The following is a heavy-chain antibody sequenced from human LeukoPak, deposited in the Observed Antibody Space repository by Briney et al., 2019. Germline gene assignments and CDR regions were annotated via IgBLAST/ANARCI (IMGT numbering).Heavy chain of an antibody. CDR2: IYSGGST. Sequence: GGSLRLSCAASGFTVSSNYMSWVRQAPGKGLEWVSVIYSGGSTYYADSVKGRFTISRDNAKNSLYLQMNSLRAEDTAVYYCARHSSSWYEDFDYWGQGTLVTVSS. J-gene: IGHJ4*02. D-gene: IGHD6-13*01. CDR1: GFTVSSNY. CDR3: ARHSSSWYEDFDY. V-gene: IGHV3-66*04.